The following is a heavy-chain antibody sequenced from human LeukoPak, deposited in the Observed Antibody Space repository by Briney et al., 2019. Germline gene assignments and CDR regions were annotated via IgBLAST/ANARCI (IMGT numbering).Heavy chain of an antibody. CDR1: GYTFTGYY. Sequence: ASVKVSCKASGYTFTGYYMHWVRQAPGQGLEWMGRINPNSGGTNYAQKFQGGVTMTRDTSISTAYMELSRLRSDDTAVYYCARNQYEAGYSSGWYGNWFDPWGQGTLVTVSS. CDR3: ARNQYEAGYSSGWYGNWFDP. J-gene: IGHJ5*02. D-gene: IGHD6-19*01. V-gene: IGHV1-2*06. CDR2: INPNSGGT.